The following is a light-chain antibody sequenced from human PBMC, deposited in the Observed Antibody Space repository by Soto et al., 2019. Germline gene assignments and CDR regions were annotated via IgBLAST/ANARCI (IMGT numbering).Light chain of an antibody. CDR1: QSISSY. Sequence: DIQMTQSPSSLSASVGDRVTITCRASQSISSYLNWYQQKPGKAPKLLIYAASSLQSGVPSRFSGSGSGTDFTLTTRSLQPEDFATYYCQQSYSTPQTVGQGTKVEI. CDR3: QQSYSTPQT. CDR2: AAS. J-gene: IGKJ1*01. V-gene: IGKV1-39*01.